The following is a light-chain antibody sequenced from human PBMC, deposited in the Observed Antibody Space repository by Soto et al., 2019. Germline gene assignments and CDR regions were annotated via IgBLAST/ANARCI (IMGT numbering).Light chain of an antibody. V-gene: IGKV3-15*01. Sequence: EIVMTQSPATLSVSPGERATLSCRASQSVRSNLAWYQQKPGQAPRLLIYGASTRATGIPDRFSGSGSGTDFTLTISSLEPEDFAVYYCQQYGSSPLFGPGTKVDI. CDR1: QSVRSN. CDR3: QQYGSSPL. J-gene: IGKJ3*01. CDR2: GAS.